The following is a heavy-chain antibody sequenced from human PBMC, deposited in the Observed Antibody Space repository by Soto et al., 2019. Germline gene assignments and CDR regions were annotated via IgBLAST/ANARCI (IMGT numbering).Heavy chain of an antibody. CDR2: IKSKTDGGTT. V-gene: IGHV3-15*01. CDR3: TTGRNYDILTGYYQGWVFDY. Sequence: EVQLVESGGGLVKPGGSLRLSCAASGLTFSNAWMSWVRQAPGKGLEWIGRIKSKTDGGTTDYLAPVKGRFIISRDDSKNTLYLQMNSLKTEDTAVYYCTTGRNYDILTGYYQGWVFDYWGQGTLVTVSS. J-gene: IGHJ4*02. CDR1: GLTFSNAW. D-gene: IGHD3-9*01.